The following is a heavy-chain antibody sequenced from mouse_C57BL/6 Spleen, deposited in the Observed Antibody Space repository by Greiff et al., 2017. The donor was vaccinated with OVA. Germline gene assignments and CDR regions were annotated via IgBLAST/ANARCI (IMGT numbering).Heavy chain of an antibody. CDR3: TRALYYYGSREFAY. CDR1: GYTFTDYE. CDR2: IDPETGGT. D-gene: IGHD1-1*01. V-gene: IGHV1-15*01. Sequence: QVQLQQSGAELVRPGASVTLSCKASGYTFTDYEMHWVKQTPVHGLEWIGAIDPETGGTAYNQKFKGKAILTADKSSSTAYMELRSLTSEDSAVYYCTRALYYYGSREFAYWGQGTLVTVAA. J-gene: IGHJ3*01.